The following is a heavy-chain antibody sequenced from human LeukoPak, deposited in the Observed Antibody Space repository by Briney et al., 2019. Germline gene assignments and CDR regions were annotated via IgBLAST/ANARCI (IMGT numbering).Heavy chain of an antibody. Sequence: PGGSLRLSGAASGFTFSNYAMSWVRQAPGKGLEWVSAITNSGRSTDYADSVKGRLTISRDNSKNTLYLQMSSLRAEDTAVYYCAKRSCSGGSCNFDYWGQGTLVTVSS. V-gene: IGHV3-23*01. CDR1: GFTFSNYA. CDR3: AKRSCSGGSCNFDY. D-gene: IGHD2-15*01. J-gene: IGHJ4*02. CDR2: ITNSGRST.